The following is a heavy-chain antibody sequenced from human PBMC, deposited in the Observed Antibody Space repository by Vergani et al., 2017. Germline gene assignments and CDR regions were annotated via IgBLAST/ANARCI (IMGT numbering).Heavy chain of an antibody. CDR1: GGSFTSYH. CDR2: IDHTGRP. D-gene: IGHD4-11*01. CDR3: ARVNTETNGHLYYYYYMDV. V-gene: IGHV4-34*01. Sequence: QVQLQQWGGGLLKPSETLSLTFVVNGGSFTSYHWTWIRQSPGEGLGWVGDIDHTGRPDYNPSLKSRLTMSVEKSRNQFSLTLNSVTATNTAIYFCARVNTETNGHLYYYYYMDVWGQGTAVTVS. J-gene: IGHJ6*03.